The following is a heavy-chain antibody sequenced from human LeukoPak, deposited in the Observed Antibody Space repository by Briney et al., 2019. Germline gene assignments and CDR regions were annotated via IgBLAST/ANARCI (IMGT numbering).Heavy chain of an antibody. V-gene: IGHV1-8*01. CDR2: MNPNSGNT. D-gene: IGHD2-8*01. Sequence: ASVKVSCRASGYTFTSYDINWVRQATGQGLEWMGWMNPNSGNTGYAQKFQGRVTMTRNTSISTAYMELSSLRSEDTAVYYCARRLYGRQRYWFDPWGQGTLVTVSS. CDR3: ARRLYGRQRYWFDP. CDR1: GYTFTSYD. J-gene: IGHJ5*02.